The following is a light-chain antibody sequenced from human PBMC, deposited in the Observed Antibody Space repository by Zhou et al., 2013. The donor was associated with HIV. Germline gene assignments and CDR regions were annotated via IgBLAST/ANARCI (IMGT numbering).Light chain of an antibody. Sequence: EVVMTQSPATLSVSPGERATLSCRASQSISSNLAWYLQKPGQAPRLLISGASTRATGVPARFSGSGSGTEFTLTITNIQSEDFAVYYCQQYNNWPPWTFGQGTKVEIK. V-gene: IGKV3-15*01. CDR1: QSISSN. CDR2: GAS. J-gene: IGKJ1*01. CDR3: QQYNNWPPWT.